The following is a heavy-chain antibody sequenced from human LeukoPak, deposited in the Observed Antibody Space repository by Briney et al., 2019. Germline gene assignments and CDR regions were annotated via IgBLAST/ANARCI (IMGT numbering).Heavy chain of an antibody. D-gene: IGHD4-23*01. V-gene: IGHV1-69*04. CDR2: IFPNFGIA. Sequence: PAASVKLSCTASGGTFSSYAISWVRQAPGQGLEWMGRIFPNFGIANYAQTFQGRVTISADKSTNTAYMQLSSLRSEDTAVYYCAIPIDDNGGSYLDYWGQGTLVTVSS. CDR1: GGTFSSYA. CDR3: AIPIDDNGGSYLDY. J-gene: IGHJ4*02.